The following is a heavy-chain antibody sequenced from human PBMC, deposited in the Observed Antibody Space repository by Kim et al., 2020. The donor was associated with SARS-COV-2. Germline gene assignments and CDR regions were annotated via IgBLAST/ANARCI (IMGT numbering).Heavy chain of an antibody. J-gene: IGHJ4*02. CDR1: GFTFSRHS. Sequence: GGSLRLSCAASGFTFSRHSMSWVRQAPGKGLEWVATIIADGSEKCHVDSVKGRFTISRDNAKNSLYLQMNSLRAEDTALYYCAKDWGGYDVVFDHWGQGALVTVSA. CDR2: IIADGSEK. D-gene: IGHD5-12*01. CDR3: AKDWGGYDVVFDH. V-gene: IGHV3-7*04.